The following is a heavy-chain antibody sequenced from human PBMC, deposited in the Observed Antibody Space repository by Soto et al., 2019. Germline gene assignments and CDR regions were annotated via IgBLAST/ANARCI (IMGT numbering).Heavy chain of an antibody. CDR1: GFTFSSYS. Sequence: EVQLVESGGGLIQPGGSLRLSCAASGFTFSSYSMNWVRQAPGKGLEWISYISSSDINIYYADSVKVRFTISRDIAKNSLYLQMNSLRAEETAVYYCARDYGDYVPRNDYWGQGTLVTVSS. CDR2: ISSSDINI. J-gene: IGHJ4*02. CDR3: ARDYGDYVPRNDY. V-gene: IGHV3-48*01. D-gene: IGHD4-17*01.